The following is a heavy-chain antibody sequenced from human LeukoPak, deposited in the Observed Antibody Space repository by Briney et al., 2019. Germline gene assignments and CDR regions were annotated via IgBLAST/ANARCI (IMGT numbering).Heavy chain of an antibody. CDR1: GFTFTTYA. CDR3: ATLSGTYGTTSRVLDS. D-gene: IGHD1-1*01. CDR2: ISGTAVDT. J-gene: IGHJ4*02. V-gene: IGHV3-23*01. Sequence: PGGSLRLSCAASGFTFTTYAVIWVRQAPGKGLEWVSAISGTAVDTFYADSVKGRFTISRDNSDNTVSLQVNSLRAEDTAVYYCATLSGTYGTTSRVLDSWGQGTLVIVSS.